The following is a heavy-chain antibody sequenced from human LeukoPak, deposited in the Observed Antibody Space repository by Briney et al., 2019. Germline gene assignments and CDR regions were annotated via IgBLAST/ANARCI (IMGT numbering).Heavy chain of an antibody. CDR2: ISYDGSNK. Sequence: GGSLRLSCAASGFTFSSYAMHWVRQAPGKGLEWVAVISYDGSNKYYADSVKGRFTISRDNSKNTLYLQMNSLRAEDTAVYYCARARFGGATTSYWGQGTLVTVSS. V-gene: IGHV3-30-3*01. CDR1: GFTFSSYA. D-gene: IGHD1-26*01. CDR3: ARARFGGATTSY. J-gene: IGHJ4*02.